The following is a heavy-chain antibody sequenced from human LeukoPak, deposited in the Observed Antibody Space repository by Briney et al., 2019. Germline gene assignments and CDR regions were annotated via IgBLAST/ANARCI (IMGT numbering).Heavy chain of an antibody. Sequence: ASVKVSCKASGYTFTRYYMHWVRQAPGQGLEWMGRINPNSGGTNYAQKFQGRVTMTRDTSISTAYMELSRLRSDDTAVYYCARRVVPIYYYYHYGMDVWGRGTTVTVSS. CDR2: INPNSGGT. CDR3: ARRVVPIYYYYHYGMDV. V-gene: IGHV1-2*06. D-gene: IGHD2-15*01. J-gene: IGHJ6*02. CDR1: GYTFTRYY.